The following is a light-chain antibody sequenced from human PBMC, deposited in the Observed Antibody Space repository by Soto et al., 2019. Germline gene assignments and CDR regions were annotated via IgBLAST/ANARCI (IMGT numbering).Light chain of an antibody. Sequence: QSVLTQPPSASGTPGQRVTISCSGISSNIGSNTVNWYQQLPGAAPKLLIYSNNQRPSGVPDRVSGSKSGTSASLAISGLQSEDEGNYYCAAWDDSLNGHVVFGGGTKLTVL. J-gene: IGLJ2*01. V-gene: IGLV1-44*01. CDR2: SNN. CDR1: SSNIGSNT. CDR3: AAWDDSLNGHVV.